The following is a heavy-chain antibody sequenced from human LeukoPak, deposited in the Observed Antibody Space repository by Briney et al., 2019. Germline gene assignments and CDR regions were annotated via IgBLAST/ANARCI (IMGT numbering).Heavy chain of an antibody. CDR1: GGSISSYY. CDR2: IYTSGSA. J-gene: IGHJ4*02. D-gene: IGHD2-2*02. V-gene: IGHV4-4*07. Sequence: SETLSLTCTVSGGSISSYYWNWIRQPAGKGLEWIGRIYTSGSANYNPSLKSRVTISVDTSKNQFSLKLSSVTAADTAVYYCARGCSSTSCYTGIDYWGQGTLVTVSS. CDR3: ARGCSSTSCYTGIDY.